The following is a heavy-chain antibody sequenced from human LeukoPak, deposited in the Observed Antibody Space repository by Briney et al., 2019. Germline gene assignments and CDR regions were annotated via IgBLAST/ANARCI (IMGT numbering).Heavy chain of an antibody. V-gene: IGHV4-34*01. D-gene: IGHD3-22*01. Sequence: SETLSVPFAVYGGYFSGYYWRWIREPPGKGVEWIGEINHSGRNNYNPSLKSGVTISVDTSKNELSLQLRSVTAADTAVYYCARVKKAYYYDSSGYFGYWGQGTLVTVSS. CDR2: INHSGRN. CDR3: ARVKKAYYYDSSGYFGY. J-gene: IGHJ4*02. CDR1: GGYFSGYY.